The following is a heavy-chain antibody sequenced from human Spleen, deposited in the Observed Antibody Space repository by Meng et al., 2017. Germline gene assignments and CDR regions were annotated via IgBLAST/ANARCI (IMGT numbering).Heavy chain of an antibody. Sequence: QVKLQEEWPGLVRTSETLPLICTVSGGSVSSGSYYWSWIRQPPGKGLEWIAYIYYSGSTKYNPSLKSRVTISVDTSKNQFSLKLTSVTAADTAVYYCARSHQDYYDSSGEIDSWGQGSLVTVSS. CDR1: GGSVSSGSYY. CDR2: IYYSGST. J-gene: IGHJ4*02. D-gene: IGHD3-22*01. CDR3: ARSHQDYYDSSGEIDS. V-gene: IGHV4-61*01.